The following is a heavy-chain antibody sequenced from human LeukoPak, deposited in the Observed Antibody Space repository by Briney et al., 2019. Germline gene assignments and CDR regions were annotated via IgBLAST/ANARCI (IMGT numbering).Heavy chain of an antibody. J-gene: IGHJ6*03. CDR3: ARGGRFLEWLSREDPYYYYMDV. CDR2: IYPGDSDT. Sequence: GESLKISCKGSGYSFTSYWIGWVRQMPGKGLEWMGIIYPGDSDTRYSPSFQGQVTISADKSISTAYLQWSSLKASDTAMYYCARGGRFLEWLSREDPYYYYMDVWGKGTTVTVSS. CDR1: GYSFTSYW. D-gene: IGHD3-3*01. V-gene: IGHV5-51*01.